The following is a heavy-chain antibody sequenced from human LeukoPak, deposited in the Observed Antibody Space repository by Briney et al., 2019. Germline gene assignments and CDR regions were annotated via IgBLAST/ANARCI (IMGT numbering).Heavy chain of an antibody. CDR2: INHSGST. V-gene: IGHV4-34*01. D-gene: IGHD3-10*01. CDR1: GGSFSGYY. Sequence: PSETLSLTCAVYGGSFSGYYWSWIRQPPGKGLEWIGEINHSGSTNYNPSLKSRVTISVDTSKNQFSLKLSSVTAADTAVYYCARDDITMVRVAFDIWGQGTMVTVSS. J-gene: IGHJ3*02. CDR3: ARDDITMVRVAFDI.